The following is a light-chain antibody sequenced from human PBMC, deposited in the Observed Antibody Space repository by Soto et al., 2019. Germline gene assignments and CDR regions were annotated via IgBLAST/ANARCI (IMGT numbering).Light chain of an antibody. CDR3: QQYGISPFT. J-gene: IGKJ3*01. CDR1: QSVSSSS. CDR2: GAS. Sequence: EIVLTQSPGTLSLSPGERATLSCRARQSVSSSSLAWYQQKPGQAPRLLIYGASSRATGIPDRFSGSGSGTDFTLTISRLEPEDFTVYYCQQYGISPFTFGPGTKVDV. V-gene: IGKV3-20*01.